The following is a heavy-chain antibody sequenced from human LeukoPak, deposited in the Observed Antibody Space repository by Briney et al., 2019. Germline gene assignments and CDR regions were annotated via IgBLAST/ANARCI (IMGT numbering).Heavy chain of an antibody. D-gene: IGHD1-26*01. Sequence: GGSLRLSFAASGFIFSDYYMTWIRRGPGKGLEWLSYISSSGETIYYADSVKGRFTISRDNAKNSLYLQMNSLSADDTAVYYCAKGGPTGSNYFDFWGQGTLVTVSS. CDR2: ISSSGETI. J-gene: IGHJ4*02. CDR1: GFIFSDYY. CDR3: AKGGPTGSNYFDF. V-gene: IGHV3-11*01.